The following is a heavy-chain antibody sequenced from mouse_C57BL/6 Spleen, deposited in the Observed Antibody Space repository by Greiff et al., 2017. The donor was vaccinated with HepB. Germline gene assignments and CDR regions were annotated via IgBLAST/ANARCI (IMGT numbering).Heavy chain of an antibody. CDR3: ARSHYYGNYVWFAY. Sequence: EVQLQQSGPELVKPGASVKMSCKASGYTFTDYNMHWVKQSHGKSLEWIGYINPNNGGTSYNQKFKGKATLTVNKSSSTAYMELRSLTSEDSAVYYCARSHYYGNYVWFAYWGQGTLVTVSA. CDR1: GYTFTDYN. V-gene: IGHV1-22*01. CDR2: INPNNGGT. D-gene: IGHD2-1*01. J-gene: IGHJ3*01.